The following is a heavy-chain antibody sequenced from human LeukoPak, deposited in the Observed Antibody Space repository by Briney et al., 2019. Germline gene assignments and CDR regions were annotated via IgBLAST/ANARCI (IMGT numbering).Heavy chain of an antibody. CDR3: ARAIFRGHSTQRTPFVSAY. Sequence: PSETLSLTCTVSGASISSYYWSWIRQPPGKGLEWIGYIYYSGITNYNPSLKNRVTISIDTSKNQFSLKLSYMTAADTAVYYCARAIFRGHSTQRTPFVSAYWGQGTLVSVSS. CDR1: GASISSYY. V-gene: IGHV4-59*01. D-gene: IGHD3-9*01. CDR2: IYYSGIT. J-gene: IGHJ4*02.